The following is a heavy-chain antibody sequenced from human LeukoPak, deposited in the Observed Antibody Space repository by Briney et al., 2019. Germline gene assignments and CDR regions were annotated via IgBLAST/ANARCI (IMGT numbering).Heavy chain of an antibody. Sequence: GGSLRLSCAASGFTFSSYAMRWVRQAPGKGLEWVAVISYGGSNKYYADSVKGRFTISRDNSKNTLYLQMNSLRAEDTAVYYCARDSVPAAGIDYWGQGTLVTVSS. J-gene: IGHJ4*02. V-gene: IGHV3-30-3*01. CDR3: ARDSVPAAGIDY. CDR2: ISYGGSNK. CDR1: GFTFSSYA. D-gene: IGHD2-2*01.